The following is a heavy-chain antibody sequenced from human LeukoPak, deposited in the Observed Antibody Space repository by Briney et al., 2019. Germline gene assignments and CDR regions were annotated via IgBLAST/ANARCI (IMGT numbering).Heavy chain of an antibody. Sequence: GSLRLSCAASGFTFSSYSMNWVRQAPGKGLEWVSYISSSGSTIYYADSLKGRFTISRDNAKNSLYLQMNSLRAEDTAVYYCARDGNRSYFPKYFDYWGQGTLVTVSS. CDR2: ISSSGSTI. J-gene: IGHJ4*02. D-gene: IGHD1-26*01. V-gene: IGHV3-48*01. CDR3: ARDGNRSYFPKYFDY. CDR1: GFTFSSYS.